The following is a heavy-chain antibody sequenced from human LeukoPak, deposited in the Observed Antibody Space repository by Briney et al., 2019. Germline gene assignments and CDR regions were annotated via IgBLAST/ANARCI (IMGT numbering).Heavy chain of an antibody. D-gene: IGHD3-3*01. CDR2: IYYSGST. J-gene: IGHJ5*02. Sequence: PSETLSLTCTVSGGSISSGGYYWSWIRQHPGKGLEWIGYIYYSGSTYYNPSLKSRVTISVDTSKNQFSLKVSSVTAADTAVYYCARDGTIFGTSGFDPWGQGTLVTVSS. CDR1: GGSISSGGYY. V-gene: IGHV4-31*03. CDR3: ARDGTIFGTSGFDP.